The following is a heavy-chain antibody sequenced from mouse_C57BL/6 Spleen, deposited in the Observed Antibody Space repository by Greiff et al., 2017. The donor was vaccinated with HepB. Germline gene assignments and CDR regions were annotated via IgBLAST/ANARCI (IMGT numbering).Heavy chain of an antibody. J-gene: IGHJ1*03. Sequence: VQLQQSGTELVKPGASVKLSCKASGYTFTSYWMHWVKQRPGQGLEWIGNINPSNGGTNYNEKFKSKATLTVDKSSSTAYMQLSSLTSEDSAVYYCARAGLLLRSYWYFDVWGTRTTVTVSS. CDR3: ARAGLLLRSYWYFDV. D-gene: IGHD1-1*01. CDR2: INPSNGGT. V-gene: IGHV1-53*01. CDR1: GYTFTSYW.